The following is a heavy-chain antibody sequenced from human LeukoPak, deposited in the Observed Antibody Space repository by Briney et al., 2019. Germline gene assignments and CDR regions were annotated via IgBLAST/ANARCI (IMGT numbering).Heavy chain of an antibody. J-gene: IGHJ6*02. CDR3: AKVGSSGWYLSGMDV. CDR2: ISGSGGST. Sequence: PGRSLRLSCAASGFTFSSYAMSWVRQAPGKGLEWVSAISGSGGSTYYADSVKGRFTISRDNSKNTLYLQMNSLRAEDTAVYYCAKVGSSGWYLSGMDVWGQGTTVTVSS. CDR1: GFTFSSYA. D-gene: IGHD6-19*01. V-gene: IGHV3-23*01.